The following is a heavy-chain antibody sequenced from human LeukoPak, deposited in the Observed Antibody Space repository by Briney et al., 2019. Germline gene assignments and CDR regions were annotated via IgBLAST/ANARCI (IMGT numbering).Heavy chain of an antibody. CDR3: ARDLRSYFDY. J-gene: IGHJ4*02. CDR2: IKQDGSEK. CDR1: GFTFSSYA. Sequence: GGSLRLSCATSGFTFSSYAIHWVRQAPGKGLEWVANIKQDGSEKYYVDSVKGRFTISRDNAKNSLYLQMNSLRAEDTAVYYCARDLRSYFDYWGQGTLVTVSS. V-gene: IGHV3-7*01.